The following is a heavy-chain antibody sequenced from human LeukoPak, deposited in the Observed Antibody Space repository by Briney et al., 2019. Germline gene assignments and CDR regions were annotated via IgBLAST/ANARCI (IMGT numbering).Heavy chain of an antibody. CDR3: AKDPIRYGSGSYVDY. D-gene: IGHD3-10*01. J-gene: IGHJ4*02. V-gene: IGHV3-33*06. CDR2: IWYDGSNI. CDR1: GFTFSSYG. Sequence: PGGSLRLSCAASGFTFSSYGMHWVRQAPGEGQEWVAGIWYDGSNIYYADSVKGRFTISRDNSKNTLYLQMNSLRAEDTAVYYCAKDPIRYGSGSYVDYWGQGTLVTVSS.